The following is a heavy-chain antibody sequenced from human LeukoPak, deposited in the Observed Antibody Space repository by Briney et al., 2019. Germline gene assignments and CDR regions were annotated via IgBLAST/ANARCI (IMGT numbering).Heavy chain of an antibody. CDR3: ARDLRSSRYYYDSSGYGNLNY. CDR1: GYTFTSYG. CDR2: ICAYNGNT. D-gene: IGHD3-22*01. J-gene: IGHJ4*02. Sequence: ASVKVSCKASGYTFTSYGTSWVRQAPGQGLEWMGWICAYNGNTNYAQKPQGRVTMTTDTSTSTAYMELRSLRSDDTAVYYCARDLRSSRYYYDSSGYGNLNYWGQGTLVTVSS. V-gene: IGHV1-18*01.